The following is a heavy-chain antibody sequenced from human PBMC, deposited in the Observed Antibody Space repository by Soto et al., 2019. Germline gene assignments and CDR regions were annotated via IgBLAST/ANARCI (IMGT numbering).Heavy chain of an antibody. CDR2: ISSSSSTV. V-gene: IGHV3-48*01. CDR3: AREVRRNWFGT. Sequence: EVQLVESGGGLVQPGGSLRLSCAASGFTFSTYSMNWVRQAPGKGLEWVSYISSSSSTVYYADSVKGRFTISRDNAKKSLYLQMNSLRAEDTAVYYCAREVRRNWFGTWGQGTLVTVSS. CDR1: GFTFSTYS. J-gene: IGHJ5*02.